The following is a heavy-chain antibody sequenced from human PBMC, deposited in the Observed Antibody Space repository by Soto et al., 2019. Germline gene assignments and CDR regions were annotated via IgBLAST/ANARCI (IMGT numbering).Heavy chain of an antibody. CDR1: GYTLTSYY. V-gene: IGHV1-46*01. J-gene: IGHJ4*02. CDR2: INPSGGST. D-gene: IGHD3-10*01. CDR3: ARGILPYYYGSGSYCADY. Sequence: ASVKVSCKASGYTLTSYYMHWVRQAPGQGLEWMGRINPSGGSTTYAQKFQGRVTMTRDTSTSTVYMELSSLRSEDTAVYYCARGILPYYYGSGSYCADYWGQGTVVTVSS.